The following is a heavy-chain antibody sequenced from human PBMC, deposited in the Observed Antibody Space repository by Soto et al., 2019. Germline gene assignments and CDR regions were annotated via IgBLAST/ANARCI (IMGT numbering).Heavy chain of an antibody. CDR1: GYTFTSYD. J-gene: IGHJ6*02. D-gene: IGHD4-17*01. CDR2: MNPNSGNT. V-gene: IGHV1-8*01. Sequence: QVQLVQSGAEVKKPGASVKVSCKASGYTFTSYDINWVRQATGQGLEWMGWMNPNSGNTGYAQKFQGRVTMTRNTSISTAYMELSSLRSEDTAVYYCASLDHGRYYYYYGMDVWGQGTTVTVSS. CDR3: ASLDHGRYYYYYGMDV.